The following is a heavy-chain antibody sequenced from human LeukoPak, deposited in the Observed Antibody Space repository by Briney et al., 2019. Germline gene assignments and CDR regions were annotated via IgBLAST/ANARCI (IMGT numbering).Heavy chain of an antibody. CDR1: GXTFSSYS. Sequence: AASGXTFSSYSMNWVRQAPGKGLEWVSSISSSCSYIYYADSVKGRFTISRDNAKNSLYLQMNSLRAEDTAVYYCAAQDEYCGGDCYLIDYWGQGTLVTVSS. CDR2: ISSSCSYI. J-gene: IGHJ4*02. D-gene: IGHD2-21*02. V-gene: IGHV3-21*01. CDR3: AAQDEYCGGDCYLIDY.